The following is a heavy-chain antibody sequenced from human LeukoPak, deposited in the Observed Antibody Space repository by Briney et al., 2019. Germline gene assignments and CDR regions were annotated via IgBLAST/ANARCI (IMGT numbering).Heavy chain of an antibody. CDR2: IYPGDSDT. Sequence: GESPKISCKGSGYSFATYWIAWVRQMPGKGLEWMGIIYPGDSDTRYSPSFQGQVTISADKSISTAYLQWSSLKASDTAMYYCARQGSSASAVDYWGQGTLVTVSS. CDR1: GYSFATYW. V-gene: IGHV5-51*01. CDR3: ARQGSSASAVDY. J-gene: IGHJ4*02. D-gene: IGHD6-13*01.